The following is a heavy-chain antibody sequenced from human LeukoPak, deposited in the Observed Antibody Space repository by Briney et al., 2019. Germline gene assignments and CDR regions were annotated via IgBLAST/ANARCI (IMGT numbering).Heavy chain of an antibody. V-gene: IGHV3-23*01. CDR2: ISGSGGST. J-gene: IGHJ4*02. D-gene: IGHD6-13*01. CDR1: GFTFSSYA. Sequence: GGSLRLSCAASGFTFSSYAMSWVRQAPGKGLEWVSAISGSGGSTYYADSVKGRFTISRDNSKNTLYLQMNSLRAEDTAVYYCAKSVAAAGTPNYFDYWGQGTLVTVSS. CDR3: AKSVAAAGTPNYFDY.